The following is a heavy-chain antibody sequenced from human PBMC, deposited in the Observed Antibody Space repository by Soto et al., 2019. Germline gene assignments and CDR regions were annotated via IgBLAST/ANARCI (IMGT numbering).Heavy chain of an antibody. CDR1: GFTFSNYA. D-gene: IGHD6-25*01. CDR2: ISGSGGTT. CDR3: AKFFVETGSISGWPWSFHY. V-gene: IGHV3-23*01. J-gene: IGHJ4*02. Sequence: EVQLLESGGGLVQPGRSLRLSCAASGFTFSNYAMSWVRQASGQGRDWVSAISGSGGTTYYADSVKGRFTISRDNAKNTLFLQMNSLRAEDAAVYYCAKFFVETGSISGWPWSFHYWGQGTLVTVSS.